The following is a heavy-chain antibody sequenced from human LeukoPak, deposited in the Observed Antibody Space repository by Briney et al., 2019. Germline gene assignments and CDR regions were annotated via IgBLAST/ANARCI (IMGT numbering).Heavy chain of an antibody. D-gene: IGHD3-22*01. CDR3: ARGVKRITMIVVVIDAFDI. CDR1: GGSVSDYY. CDR2: IYHTGST. Sequence: SETLSLTCTISGGSVSDYYWSWIRQSPGKGLEWIGYIYHTGSTSYSPSLKSRVTISADTSQNQFSLKLSSVTAEDTAVYYCARGVKRITMIVVVIDAFDIWGQGTMVTVSS. V-gene: IGHV4-59*02. J-gene: IGHJ3*02.